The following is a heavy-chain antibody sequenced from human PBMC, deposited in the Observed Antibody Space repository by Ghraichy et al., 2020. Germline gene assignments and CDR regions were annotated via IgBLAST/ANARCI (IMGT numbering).Heavy chain of an antibody. V-gene: IGHV3-21*01. CDR2: ISSGGDYI. CDR3: ARIAVSGTWFYDY. J-gene: IGHJ4*02. D-gene: IGHD6-19*01. CDR1: GFGFSTSG. Sequence: GGSLRLSCAASGFGFSTSGMSWVRQAPGKGLEWVSSISSGGDYIYYADSVKGRFSISRDNANNSLYLQLNSLRAEDTALYYCARIAVSGTWFYDYWGQGTLVSVSS.